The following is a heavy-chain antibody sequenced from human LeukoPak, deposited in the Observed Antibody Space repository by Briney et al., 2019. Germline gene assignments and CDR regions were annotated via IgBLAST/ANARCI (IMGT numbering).Heavy chain of an antibody. J-gene: IGHJ3*02. V-gene: IGHV1-46*01. CDR3: ARVVDIVASDAFDI. Sequence: ASVKVSCKTSGYTFTRHGVAWVRQAPGQGLEWMGIINPSGGSTSYAQKFQGRVTMTRDTSTSTVYMELSSLRSEDTAVYYCARVVDIVASDAFDIWGQGTMVTVSS. D-gene: IGHD5-12*01. CDR1: GYTFTRHG. CDR2: INPSGGST.